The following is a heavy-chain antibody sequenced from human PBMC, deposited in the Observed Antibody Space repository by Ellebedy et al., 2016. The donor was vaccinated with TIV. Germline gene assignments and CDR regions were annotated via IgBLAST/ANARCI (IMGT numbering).Heavy chain of an antibody. CDR2: VSYSGST. V-gene: IGHV4-39*01. CDR1: GGSIRGSSYY. D-gene: IGHD3-16*02. CDR3: ARVIALSGGNWFAP. Sequence: MPSETLSLTCTVYGGSIRGSSYYWVWIRQTPGTGLEWIGSVSYSGSTANSPSLKSRVPISVDPPKSQFSLNLNSVTAADTAVYYCARVIALSGGNWFAPWGQGTLFTVSS. J-gene: IGHJ5*02.